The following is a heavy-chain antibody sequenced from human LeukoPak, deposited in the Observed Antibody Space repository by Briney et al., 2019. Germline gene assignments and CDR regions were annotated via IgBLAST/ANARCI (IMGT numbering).Heavy chain of an antibody. CDR1: GFTFDDYA. V-gene: IGHV3-7*04. J-gene: IGHJ4*02. CDR3: ARGSGDY. CDR2: IKPDGSEK. Sequence: GGSLRLSRAASGFTFDDYAMHWVRQAPGKGLEWVASIKPDGSEKYYVDSVKGRFTISRDNAKKSLYLQMTSLRDEDTAVYYCARGSGDYSGQGTLVTVSS.